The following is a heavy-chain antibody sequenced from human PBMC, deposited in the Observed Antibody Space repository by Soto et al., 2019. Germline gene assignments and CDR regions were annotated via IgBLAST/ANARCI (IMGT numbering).Heavy chain of an antibody. CDR1: GFTFSSYW. CDR2: INSDGSST. Sequence: GGSLRISCAASGFTFSSYWMHWVRQAPGKGLVWVSRINSDGSSTSYADSVKGRFTISRDNAKNTLYLQMNSLRAEDTAVYYCARGGRWLQFRDAFDIWGQGTMITVSS. V-gene: IGHV3-74*01. D-gene: IGHD5-12*01. CDR3: ARGGRWLQFRDAFDI. J-gene: IGHJ3*02.